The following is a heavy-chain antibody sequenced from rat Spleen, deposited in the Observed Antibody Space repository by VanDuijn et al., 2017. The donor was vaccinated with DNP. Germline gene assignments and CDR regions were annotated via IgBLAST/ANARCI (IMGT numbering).Heavy chain of an antibody. V-gene: IGHV5-25*01. J-gene: IGHJ4*01. Sequence: EVQLVESGGGLVQPGRSLKLSCAASGFTFSNYYMAWVRQAPKKGLEWVATISTSGSRTYYPDSVKGRFTISRDNAKSSLYLQMNSLKSEDTATYYCARPDAMDAWGQGTSVTVSS. CDR2: ISTSGSRT. CDR3: ARPDAMDA. CDR1: GFTFSNYY.